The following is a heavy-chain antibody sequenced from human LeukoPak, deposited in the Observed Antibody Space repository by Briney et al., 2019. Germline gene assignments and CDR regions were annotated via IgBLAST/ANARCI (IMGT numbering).Heavy chain of an antibody. CDR1: GYTFTGYY. CDR3: ARYKIGYDILTGYYMSGYFDY. J-gene: IGHJ4*02. D-gene: IGHD3-9*01. Sequence: ASVKVSCKASGYTFTGYYMHWVRQATGQGLEWMGWMNPNSGNTGYAQKFQGRVTMTRNTSISTAYMELSSLRSDDTAVYYCARYKIGYDILTGYYMSGYFDYWGQGALVTVSS. CDR2: MNPNSGNT. V-gene: IGHV1-8*02.